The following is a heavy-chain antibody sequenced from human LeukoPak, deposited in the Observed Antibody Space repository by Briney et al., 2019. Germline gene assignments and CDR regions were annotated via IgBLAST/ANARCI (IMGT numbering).Heavy chain of an antibody. CDR3: ARDRAVAGNTLSYWYFDL. CDR1: GFTFSNYA. Sequence: PGGSLRLSCGASGFTFSNYAMSWVRQAPGKGLEWVSGINDNGSTRFYAASVKGRFTSSRDNPKNTLYLQMNGLRVEDTAVYYCARDRAVAGNTLSYWYFDLWGRGTLVTVSS. J-gene: IGHJ2*01. D-gene: IGHD6-19*01. V-gene: IGHV3-23*01. CDR2: INDNGSTR.